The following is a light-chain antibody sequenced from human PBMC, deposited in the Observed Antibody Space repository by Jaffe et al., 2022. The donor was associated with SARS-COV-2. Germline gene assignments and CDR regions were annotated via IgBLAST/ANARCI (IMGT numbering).Light chain of an antibody. V-gene: IGKV3-11*01. CDR1: QTVSRY. CDR3: QHRSDWPTLT. CDR2: DAS. Sequence: EIVLTQSPPTLSLSPGERATLSCRASQTVSRYLAWYQQKPGQAPRLLIYDASNRATGIPARFSGSGAGADFTLTISSLEPDDFAVYYCQHRSDWPTLTFGGGTKVEIK. J-gene: IGKJ4*01.